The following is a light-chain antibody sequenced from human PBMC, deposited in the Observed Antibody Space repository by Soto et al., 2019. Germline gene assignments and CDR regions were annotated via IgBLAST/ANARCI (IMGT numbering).Light chain of an antibody. CDR2: DAS. Sequence: DIQMTQSPSSLSASVGDRVTITCQASQDISNYLNWYQQKPGKAPKLLIYDASNLETGVPSRFSGSGSGTDFTCTISSLQPEDIATYYCQQYYNRPPTFGGGTKVEIK. V-gene: IGKV1-33*01. CDR1: QDISNY. J-gene: IGKJ4*01. CDR3: QQYYNRPPT.